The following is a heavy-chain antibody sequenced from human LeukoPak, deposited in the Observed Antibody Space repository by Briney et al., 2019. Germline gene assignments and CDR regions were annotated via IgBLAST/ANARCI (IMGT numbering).Heavy chain of an antibody. Sequence: ASVKVSCKASGYTFTSYYMHWVRQAPGQGLEWMGIINPSGGSTSYAQEFQGRVTMTRDTSTSTVYMELSSLRSEDTAVYYCARDHVDTAMVTYYYYGMDVWGQGTTVTVSS. CDR3: ARDHVDTAMVTYYYYGMDV. J-gene: IGHJ6*02. V-gene: IGHV1-46*01. D-gene: IGHD5-18*01. CDR1: GYTFTSYY. CDR2: INPSGGST.